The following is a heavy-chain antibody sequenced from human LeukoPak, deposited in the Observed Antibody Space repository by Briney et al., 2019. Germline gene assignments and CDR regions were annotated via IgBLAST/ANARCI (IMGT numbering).Heavy chain of an antibody. D-gene: IGHD3-16*01. Sequence: PGRSLRLSCAASGFTFSTYAMHWVRQAPSKGLEWVAVISYDGNNKYYADSVKGRFTISRDNSKHTLYLQMNSLRVEDTAVYYCARDSSLGGGWGQGTLVTVSS. CDR1: GFTFSTYA. J-gene: IGHJ4*02. CDR3: ARDSSLGGG. CDR2: ISYDGNNK. V-gene: IGHV3-30-3*01.